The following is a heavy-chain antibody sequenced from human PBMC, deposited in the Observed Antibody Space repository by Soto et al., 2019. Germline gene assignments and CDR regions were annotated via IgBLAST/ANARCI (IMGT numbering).Heavy chain of an antibody. CDR1: GFTFSSYG. CDR2: ISYDGSNK. V-gene: IGHV3-30*18. D-gene: IGHD5-18*01. J-gene: IGHJ4*02. CDR3: AKPHDIRGYSNGNDVDY. Sequence: GGSLRLSCAASGFTFSSYGMHWVRQAPGKVLEWVAVISYDGSNKYYADSVKGRFTISRDNSKNTLYLQMNSLRAEDTAVYYCAKPHDIRGYSNGNDVDYWGQGTLVTVSS.